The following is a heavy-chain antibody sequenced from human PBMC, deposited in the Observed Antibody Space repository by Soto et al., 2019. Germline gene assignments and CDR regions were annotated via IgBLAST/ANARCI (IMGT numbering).Heavy chain of an antibody. CDR3: ARRKFASGSYWHDY. D-gene: IGHD3-10*01. Sequence: SETLSLTCTVSGASISSDYWTWIRQPPGKGLEWIGYMHYSGSSNYNPSLKSRVTISIDTSTNQFSLKVSSVTAADMAVYYCARRKFASGSYWHDYWGQGTLVTVSS. CDR1: GASISSDY. V-gene: IGHV4-59*12. J-gene: IGHJ4*02. CDR2: MHYSGSS.